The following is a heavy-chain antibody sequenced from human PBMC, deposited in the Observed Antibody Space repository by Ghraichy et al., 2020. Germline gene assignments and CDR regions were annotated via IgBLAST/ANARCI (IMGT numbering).Heavy chain of an antibody. D-gene: IGHD3-3*01. CDR2: ISSSSSTI. Sequence: GGSLRLSCAASGFTFSSYSMNWVRQAPGKGLEWVSYISSSSSTIYYADSVKGRFTISRDNAKNSLYLQMNSLRAEDTAVYYCAREDVLRFLEWLSPYSYNWFDPWGQGTLVTVSS. V-gene: IGHV3-48*01. CDR3: AREDVLRFLEWLSPYSYNWFDP. CDR1: GFTFSSYS. J-gene: IGHJ5*02.